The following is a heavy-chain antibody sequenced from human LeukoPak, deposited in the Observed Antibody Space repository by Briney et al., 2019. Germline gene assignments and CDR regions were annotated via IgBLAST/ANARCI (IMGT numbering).Heavy chain of an antibody. J-gene: IGHJ4*02. V-gene: IGHV4-59*08. CDR3: ARGTVVTDFDY. CDR1: GGSISSYY. CDR2: IYYSGST. Sequence: SETLSLTCAVSGGSISSYYWSWIRQPPGKGLEWIGYIYYSGSTNYNPSLKSRVTISVDTSKNQFSLKLSSVTAADTAVYYCARGTVVTDFDYWGQGTLVTV. D-gene: IGHD4-23*01.